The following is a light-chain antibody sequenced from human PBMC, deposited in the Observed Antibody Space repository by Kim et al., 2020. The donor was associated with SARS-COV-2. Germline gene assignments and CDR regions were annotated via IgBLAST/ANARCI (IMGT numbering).Light chain of an antibody. CDR2: GKN. Sequence: LGQTGRITCQGDSRRSYYASWYQEKPGQAPVLVIYGKNNRPSGIPDRFSGSSSGNTASLTITGAQAEDEADYYCNSRDSSGNHVVFGGGTQLTVL. CDR1: SRRSYY. J-gene: IGLJ2*01. CDR3: NSRDSSGNHVV. V-gene: IGLV3-19*01.